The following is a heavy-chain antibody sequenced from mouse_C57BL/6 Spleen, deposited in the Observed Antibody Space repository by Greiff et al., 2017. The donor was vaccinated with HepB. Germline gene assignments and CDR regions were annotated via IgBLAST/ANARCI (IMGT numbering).Heavy chain of an antibody. CDR3: ARALRPYYAMDY. D-gene: IGHD2-12*01. V-gene: IGHV5-4*03. CDR2: ISDGGSYT. J-gene: IGHJ4*01. CDR1: GFTFSSYA. Sequence: DVKLVESGGGLVKPGGSLKLSCAASGFTFSSYAMSWVRQTPEKRLEWVATISDGGSYTYYPDNVKGRFTISRDNAKNNLYLQMSHLKSEDTAMYYCARALRPYYAMDYWGQGTSVTVSS.